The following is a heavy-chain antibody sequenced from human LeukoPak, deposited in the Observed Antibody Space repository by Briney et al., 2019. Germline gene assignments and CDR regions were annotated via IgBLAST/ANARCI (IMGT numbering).Heavy chain of an antibody. CDR1: GASISTSY. Sequence: SETLSLTCTVSGASISTSYWYWIRQPPGKGLEWIGYIHYSGDINYNPSLKSRVTISAYTSKNQLSLKLSSVTADDTAVYYCARVPKPGWPGYQLLSFDYWGQGTLVTVSS. J-gene: IGHJ4*02. CDR3: ARVPKPGWPGYQLLSFDY. CDR2: IHYSGDI. D-gene: IGHD2-2*01. V-gene: IGHV4-59*01.